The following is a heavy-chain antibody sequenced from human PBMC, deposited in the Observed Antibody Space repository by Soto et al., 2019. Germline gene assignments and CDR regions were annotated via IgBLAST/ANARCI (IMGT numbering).Heavy chain of an antibody. J-gene: IGHJ4*02. CDR3: ARRLLSGYSSGSYNYFHX. Sequence: ASVKVSFKASGYTFTSYAMHWVRQAPGQRLEWMGCINAGNGNTKYSQKFQGRFTITRDTSASTAYMELSSLRSEDTAVYYFARRLLSGYSSGSYNYFHXWGQGTLVTVSX. CDR1: GYTFTSYA. D-gene: IGHD6-19*01. V-gene: IGHV1-3*01. CDR2: INAGNGNT.